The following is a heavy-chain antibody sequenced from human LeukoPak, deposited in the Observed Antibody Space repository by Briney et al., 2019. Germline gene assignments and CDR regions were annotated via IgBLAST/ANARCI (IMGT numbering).Heavy chain of an antibody. D-gene: IGHD3-10*01. CDR3: ARGDGSGSYSNYYYYYGMDV. Sequence: SETLSLTCTVSGGSISNYHWSWIRQPAGKGLEWIGRIFTSGSTNYNPSLKSRVTMSVDTSKNQFSLKLSSVTAADTAVYYCARGDGSGSYSNYYYYYGMDVWGQGTTVTVSS. V-gene: IGHV4-4*07. CDR1: GGSISNYH. J-gene: IGHJ6*02. CDR2: IFTSGST.